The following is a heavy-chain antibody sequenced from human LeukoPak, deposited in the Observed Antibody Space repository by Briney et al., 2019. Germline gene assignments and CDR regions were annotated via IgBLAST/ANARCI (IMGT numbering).Heavy chain of an antibody. CDR3: ARAAGYSSSWYLDY. CDR1: GFTFSSYW. V-gene: IGHV3-7*01. CDR2: IKQDGSEK. J-gene: IGHJ4*02. Sequence: GSLRLSCAASGFTFSSYWMSWVRQAPGKGLEWVANIKQDGSEKYYVDSVKGRFTISRDNAKNSLYLQMNSLRAADTAVYYCARAAGYSSSWYLDYWGQGALVTVSS. D-gene: IGHD6-13*01.